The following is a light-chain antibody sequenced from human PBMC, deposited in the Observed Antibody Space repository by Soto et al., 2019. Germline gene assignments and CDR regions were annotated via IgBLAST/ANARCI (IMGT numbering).Light chain of an antibody. CDR3: QVWDTRSDYV. CDR2: EVS. Sequence: QSALTQPPSASGSPGQSVTISCTGTSSDVGDNYVSWYQQHLGKAPKLIIYEVSQRPSGVPDRFSGSKSGNTATLTISRVEAGDEADYYCQVWDTRSDYVFGTGTKVTVL. V-gene: IGLV2-8*01. CDR1: SSDVGDNY. J-gene: IGLJ1*01.